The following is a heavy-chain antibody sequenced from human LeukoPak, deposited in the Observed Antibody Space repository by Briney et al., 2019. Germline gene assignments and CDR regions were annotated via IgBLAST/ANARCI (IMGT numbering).Heavy chain of an antibody. CDR1: GFTFSSYA. V-gene: IGHV3-23*01. Sequence: PGGSLRLSCAASGFTFSSYAMSWVRQAPGKGLEWVSAISGSGGSTYYADSVKGRLTISRDNSKNTLYLQMNSLRAEDTAVYYCAKDPIVVVPAAHDYWGQGTLVTVSS. CDR3: AKDPIVVVPAAHDY. D-gene: IGHD2-2*01. J-gene: IGHJ4*02. CDR2: ISGSGGST.